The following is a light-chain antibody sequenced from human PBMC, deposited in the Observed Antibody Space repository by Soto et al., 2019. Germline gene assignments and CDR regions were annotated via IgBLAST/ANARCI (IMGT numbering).Light chain of an antibody. Sequence: AIRMTQSPSSFSASTGDRVTITCRASQGISSYLAWYQQKPGKAPKLLIYAAATLQSGVPSRFSGSGSGTDFTLTIRRLQSEDFATYYCHQYYSYPRTFGQGTKVEIK. CDR2: AAA. J-gene: IGKJ1*01. CDR1: QGISSY. CDR3: HQYYSYPRT. V-gene: IGKV1-8*01.